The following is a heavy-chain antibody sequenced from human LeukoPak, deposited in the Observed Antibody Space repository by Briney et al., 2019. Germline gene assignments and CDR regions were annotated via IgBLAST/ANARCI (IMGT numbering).Heavy chain of an antibody. D-gene: IGHD3-10*01. V-gene: IGHV1-8*01. Sequence: ASVKVSCKASGYTFTSYDINWVRQATGQGLEWMGWMNPNSGNTGYAQKFQGGVTMTRNTSISTAYMELSSLRSEDTAVYYCASLLWFGELKSDAFDIWGQGTMVTVSS. J-gene: IGHJ3*02. CDR2: MNPNSGNT. CDR3: ASLLWFGELKSDAFDI. CDR1: GYTFTSYD.